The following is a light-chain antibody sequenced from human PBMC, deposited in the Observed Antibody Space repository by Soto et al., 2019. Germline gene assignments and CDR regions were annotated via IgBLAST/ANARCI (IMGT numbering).Light chain of an antibody. V-gene: IGLV2-8*01. Sequence: QSALTQPPSASGSPGQSVTISCTGTSSDVGGYNYVSWYRQHPGKAPQLIIYDVNKRPSGVPDRFSGSKSGNTASLTVSGLQAEDEADYYCSSYAGTKTLIFGGGTKLTVL. CDR1: SSDVGGYNY. CDR2: DVN. CDR3: SSYAGTKTLI. J-gene: IGLJ2*01.